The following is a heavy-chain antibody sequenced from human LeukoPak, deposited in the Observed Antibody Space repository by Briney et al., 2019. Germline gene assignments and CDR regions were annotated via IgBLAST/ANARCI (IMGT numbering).Heavy chain of an antibody. D-gene: IGHD6-19*01. CDR2: ISGSGGST. V-gene: IGHV3-23*01. CDR1: GFTFSSYA. J-gene: IGHJ4*02. CDR3: ASSGWYSGFDY. Sequence: GGSLRLSCAASGFTFSSYAMSWVRQAPGKGLEWVSAISGSGGSTYYADSVKGRFTISRDNSKNTRYLQMNSLRAEDTAVYYCASSGWYSGFDYWGQGTLVTVSS.